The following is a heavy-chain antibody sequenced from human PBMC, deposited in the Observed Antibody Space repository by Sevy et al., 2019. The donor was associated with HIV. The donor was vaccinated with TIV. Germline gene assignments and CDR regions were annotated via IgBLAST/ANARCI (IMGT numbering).Heavy chain of an antibody. Sequence: SETLSLTCTVSGGSISSYYWSWIRQPPGKGLEWIGYIYYSGSTNYNPSLKSRVTISVDTSKNQFSLRLGSVTAADTAVYYCARAEVPTTKRWLGNYYYYGMDVWGQGTTVTVSS. CDR1: GGSISSYY. J-gene: IGHJ6*02. CDR2: IYYSGST. CDR3: ARAEVPTTKRWLGNYYYYGMDV. V-gene: IGHV4-59*01. D-gene: IGHD1-26*01.